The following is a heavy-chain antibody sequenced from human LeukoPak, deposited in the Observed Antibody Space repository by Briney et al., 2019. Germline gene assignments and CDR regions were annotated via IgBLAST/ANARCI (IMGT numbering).Heavy chain of an antibody. D-gene: IGHD4-23*01. CDR1: RCSVTNCW. CDR3: ARSDYGGNPRFDY. CDR2: IYPGDSDT. V-gene: IGHV5-51*01. J-gene: IGHJ4*02. Sequence: GVALRRCSKGARCSVTNCWIGWVRRMAGKGLEWMGIIYPGDSDTRHSPSFRGQVTISADKSISTAYLQWSSLKASDTAMYYCARSDYGGNPRFDYWGQGTLVTVSS.